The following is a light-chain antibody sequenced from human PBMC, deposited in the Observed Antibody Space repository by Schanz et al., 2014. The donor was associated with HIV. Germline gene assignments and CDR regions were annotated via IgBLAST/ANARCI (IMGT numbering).Light chain of an antibody. V-gene: IGKV3-20*01. CDR2: GAS. CDR3: QQYNKWPWT. CDR1: QSVSSSY. Sequence: EIVLTQSPGTLSLSPGERATLSCRASQSVSSSYLAWYQQKPGQAPRLLIYGASSRATGIPDRFSGSGSGTEFTLTISSLQSEDFAVYYCQQYNKWPWTFGQGTKVEIK. J-gene: IGKJ1*01.